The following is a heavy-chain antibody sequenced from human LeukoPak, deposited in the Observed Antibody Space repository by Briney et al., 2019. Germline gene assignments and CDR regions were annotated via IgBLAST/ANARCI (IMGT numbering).Heavy chain of an antibody. Sequence: ASVKVSCKASGYTFTSYAISWVRQAPGQGLEWMGGIIPIFGTANYAQKFQGRVTITADESTSTAYMELSSLRSEDTAVYYCARDKEAVGMDVWGQGTTVTVSS. CDR1: GYTFTSYA. D-gene: IGHD6-19*01. CDR3: ARDKEAVGMDV. J-gene: IGHJ6*02. V-gene: IGHV1-69*13. CDR2: IIPIFGTA.